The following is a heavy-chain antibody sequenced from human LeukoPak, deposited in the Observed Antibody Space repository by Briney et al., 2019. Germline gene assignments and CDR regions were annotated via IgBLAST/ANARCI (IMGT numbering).Heavy chain of an antibody. D-gene: IGHD3-10*02. J-gene: IGHJ6*04. CDR2: ISSSGSTI. CDR1: GFTFSSYE. Sequence: GGSLRLSCAASGFTFSSYEMNRVRQAPGKGLEWVSYISSSGSTIYYADSVKGRFTISRDNAKNSLYLQMDSLRAEDTAVYYCAELGITMIGGVWGKGTTVTISS. CDR3: AELGITMIGGV. V-gene: IGHV3-48*03.